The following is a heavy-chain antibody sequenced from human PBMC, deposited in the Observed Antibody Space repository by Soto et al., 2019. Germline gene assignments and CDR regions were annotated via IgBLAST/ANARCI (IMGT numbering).Heavy chain of an antibody. Sequence: PSETLSLTCAVYGGSFSGYYWSWIRQPPGKGLEWIGEINHSGSTNYNPSLKSRVTISVDTSKNQFSLKLSSVTAADTAVYYCASEDMVATIDYWGQGTLVTVSS. V-gene: IGHV4-34*01. CDR1: GGSFSGYY. J-gene: IGHJ4*02. CDR3: ASEDMVATIDY. D-gene: IGHD5-12*01. CDR2: INHSGST.